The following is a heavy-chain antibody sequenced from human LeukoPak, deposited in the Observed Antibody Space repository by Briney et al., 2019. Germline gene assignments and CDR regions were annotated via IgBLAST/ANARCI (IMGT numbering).Heavy chain of an antibody. CDR1: GGSISTYY. Sequence: PSETLSLTCSVSGGSISTYYWSWIRQSAGKGLEWIGRIYKSGSSNYNPSLKSRVSMSVDSSKNHFSLNLTSVTAEDTAVYYCARDERPLWSISCHRGFDPWGQGLLVTVSS. J-gene: IGHJ5*02. D-gene: IGHD2-2*02. CDR2: IYKSGSS. V-gene: IGHV4-4*07. CDR3: ARDERPLWSISCHRGFDP.